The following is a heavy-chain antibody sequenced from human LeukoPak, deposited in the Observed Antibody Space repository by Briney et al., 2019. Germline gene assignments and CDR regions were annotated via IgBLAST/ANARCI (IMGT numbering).Heavy chain of an antibody. V-gene: IGHV1-2*02. J-gene: IGHJ6*02. Sequence: ASVKVSCKASGYTFTGYFMHWVRQAPGQGLEWMGWINPNSGGTDYAQKFQGRVTMTRDTSIRTAYMELSRLGSDDTAVYYCARGDIVYGMDVWGQGTMVTVSS. D-gene: IGHD2-15*01. CDR3: ARGDIVYGMDV. CDR2: INPNSGGT. CDR1: GYTFTGYF.